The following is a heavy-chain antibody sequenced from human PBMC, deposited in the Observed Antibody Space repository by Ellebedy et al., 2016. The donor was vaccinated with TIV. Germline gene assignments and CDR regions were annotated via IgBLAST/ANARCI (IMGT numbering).Heavy chain of an antibody. CDR3: ARAPTYYYDSSGYPFDY. D-gene: IGHD3-22*01. V-gene: IGHV1-69*13. J-gene: IGHJ4*02. CDR2: IIPIFGTA. CDR1: GGTFSSYA. Sequence: SVKVSCXASGGTFSSYAISWVRQAPGQGLEWMGGIIPIFGTANYAQKFQGRVTITADESTSTAYMELSSLRSEDTAVYYCARAPTYYYDSSGYPFDYWGQGTLVTVSS.